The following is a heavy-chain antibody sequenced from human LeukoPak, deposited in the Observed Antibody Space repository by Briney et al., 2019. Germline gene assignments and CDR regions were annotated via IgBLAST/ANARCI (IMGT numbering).Heavy chain of an antibody. CDR3: ARDPTIFGVVTWFDP. J-gene: IGHJ5*02. V-gene: IGHV1-18*01. CDR2: IRAYNGNT. CDR1: GYTFTSYG. Sequence: ASVKVSCKASGYTFTSYGISWVRQAPGQGLEWMGWIRAYNGNTDYAQKLQGRVTMTTDTSTSTAYMELRSLRSDDTAVYYCARDPTIFGVVTWFDPWGQGTLVTVSS. D-gene: IGHD3-3*02.